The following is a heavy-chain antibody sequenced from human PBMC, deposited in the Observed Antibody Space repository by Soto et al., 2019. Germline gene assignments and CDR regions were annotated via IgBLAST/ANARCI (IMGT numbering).Heavy chain of an antibody. CDR3: AGPTSGDYEHWYFDL. J-gene: IGHJ2*01. CDR2: IYYSGST. CDR1: GGSISSGGYY. V-gene: IGHV4-31*03. Sequence: QVQLQESGPGLVKPSQTLSLTCTVSGGSISSGGYYWSWIRQHPGKSLEWIGYIYYSGSTYYNPSLKSRVTISVDTSKNQFSLKLSSVTAADTAVYYCAGPTSGDYEHWYFDLWGRGTLVTVSS. D-gene: IGHD2-21*02.